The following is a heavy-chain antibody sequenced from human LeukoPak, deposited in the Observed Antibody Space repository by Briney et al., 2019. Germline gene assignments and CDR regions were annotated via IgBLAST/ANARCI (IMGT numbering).Heavy chain of an antibody. CDR3: ARHQWLESNWFDP. D-gene: IGHD6-19*01. Sequence: SETLSLTCTVSGGSISRSSYYWGWIRQPPGKGLEWIGSTYYGGSTYYSPSLKSRVTISVDTSKTHFSLRLSSVTAADTAMYYCARHQWLESNWFDPWGQGILVTVSS. CDR1: GGSISRSSYY. CDR2: TYYGGST. V-gene: IGHV4-39*01. J-gene: IGHJ5*02.